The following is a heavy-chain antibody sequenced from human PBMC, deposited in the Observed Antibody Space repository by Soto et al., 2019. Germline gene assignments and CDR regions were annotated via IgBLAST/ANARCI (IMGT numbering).Heavy chain of an antibody. Sequence: SETLSLTCTVSGGSLSNGDYYWSWIRQPPGKGLEWIGYIYFSGSTYYNPSLKSRVCISIDTSNNQFSLNVTSVTAADTAVYYCARVAAAAGLWFDPWGQGSLVTVS. D-gene: IGHD6-13*01. V-gene: IGHV4-30-4*01. CDR3: ARVAAAAGLWFDP. CDR2: IYFSGST. J-gene: IGHJ5*02. CDR1: GGSLSNGDYY.